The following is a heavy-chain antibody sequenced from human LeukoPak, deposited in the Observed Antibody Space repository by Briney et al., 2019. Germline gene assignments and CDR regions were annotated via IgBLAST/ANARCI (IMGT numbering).Heavy chain of an antibody. CDR2: INSDGSTT. CDR3: IYYGSGSYYKYYFDY. CDR1: GFTLSSYW. V-gene: IGHV3-74*01. J-gene: IGHJ4*02. D-gene: IGHD3-10*01. Sequence: GGSLRLSCAASGFTLSSYWMHWVRQAPGKGLVWVSRINSDGSTTSYVDSVKGRFTISRDNAKNTLYLQMNSLRAEDTAVYYCIYYGSGSYYKYYFDYWGQGTLVTVSS.